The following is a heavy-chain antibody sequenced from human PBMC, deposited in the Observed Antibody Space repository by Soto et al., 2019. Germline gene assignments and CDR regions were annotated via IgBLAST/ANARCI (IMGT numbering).Heavy chain of an antibody. V-gene: IGHV1-69*01. CDR2: IIPIFGTA. Sequence: QVQLVQSGAEVKKPGSSVKVSCKASGGTFSSYAISWVRQSPGHGLEWMGGIIPIFGTANYAQKFQGRVTITADESTSTAYMELSSLRSEDTVVYYCARAPAVGGGLPFDYWGQGTPVTVSS. CDR3: ARAPAVGGGLPFDY. CDR1: GGTFSSYA. D-gene: IGHD1-26*01. J-gene: IGHJ4*02.